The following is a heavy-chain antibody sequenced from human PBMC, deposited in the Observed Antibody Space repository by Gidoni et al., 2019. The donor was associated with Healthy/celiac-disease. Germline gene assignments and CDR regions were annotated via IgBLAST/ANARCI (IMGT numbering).Heavy chain of an antibody. Sequence: QVQLQQWGAGLLKPSEPLSLTCAVYGGSFSGYYWSWIRQPPGKGLEWIGEINHSGSTNYNPSLKSRVTISVDTSKNQFSLKLSSVTAADTAVYYCARGRWIYYYYYGMDVWGQGTTVTVSS. J-gene: IGHJ6*02. CDR2: INHSGST. CDR3: ARGRWIYYYYYGMDV. V-gene: IGHV4-34*01. CDR1: GGSFSGYY. D-gene: IGHD5-12*01.